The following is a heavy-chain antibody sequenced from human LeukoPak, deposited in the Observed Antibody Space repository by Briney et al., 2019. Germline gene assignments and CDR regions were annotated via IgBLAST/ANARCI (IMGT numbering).Heavy chain of an antibody. D-gene: IGHD6-19*01. V-gene: IGHV3-9*01. CDR2: ISWNSGSI. J-gene: IGHJ4*02. Sequence: GRSLRLSCAASGFTFDDYAMHWVRQAQGKGLEWVSGISWNSGSIGYADSVKGRFTISRDNAKNSLYLQMNSLRAEDTALYYCAKDVTPGIAVAGTHWGQGTLVTVSS. CDR1: GFTFDDYA. CDR3: AKDVTPGIAVAGTH.